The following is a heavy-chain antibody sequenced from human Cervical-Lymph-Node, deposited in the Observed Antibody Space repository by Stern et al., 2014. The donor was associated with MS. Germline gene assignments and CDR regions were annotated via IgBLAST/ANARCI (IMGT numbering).Heavy chain of an antibody. Sequence: EVQLVQSGAEVKKPGESLKISCKGSGYSFNTFWIGWVRQLPGKGLELMGVISPDGSDIRYSPSFQGQVTISADKSINTAYLQWSSLKASDTAIYYCARRSADSYYYHGLDVWGQGTTVTVSS. CDR1: GYSFNTFW. CDR2: ISPDGSDI. D-gene: IGHD3-22*01. V-gene: IGHV5-51*03. CDR3: ARRSADSYYYHGLDV. J-gene: IGHJ6*02.